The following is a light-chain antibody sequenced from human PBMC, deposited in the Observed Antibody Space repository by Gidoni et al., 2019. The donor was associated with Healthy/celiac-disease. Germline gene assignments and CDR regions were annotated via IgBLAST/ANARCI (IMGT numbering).Light chain of an antibody. CDR1: QSISSY. CDR3: RQSYCTPFT. Sequence: DIHMTQYPSSLSASVGDRVTITCRASQSISSYLNWYQQKPGKAPKLLIYAATSLQSGVPSRFIGSRSGTDFTLTISSLLPEDFATYYCRQSYCTPFTFGGGTRVEIK. J-gene: IGKJ4*01. CDR2: AAT. V-gene: IGKV1-39*01.